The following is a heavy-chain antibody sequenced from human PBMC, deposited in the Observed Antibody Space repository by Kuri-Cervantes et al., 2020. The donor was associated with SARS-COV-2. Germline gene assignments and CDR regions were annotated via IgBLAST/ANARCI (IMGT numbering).Heavy chain of an antibody. CDR3: GRGYCSNGVCLDS. CDR1: GYTFTTYA. V-gene: IGHV7-4-1*02. D-gene: IGHD2-8*01. J-gene: IGHJ4*02. Sequence: ASVKVSCKASGYTFTTYALNWVRQAPGQGPEWMGRISTNTGNATYAQGFTGRFVFSLDTSVSTAYLRISSLKAEDTAVYYCGRGYCSNGVCLDSWGQGTLVTVSS. CDR2: ISTNTGNA.